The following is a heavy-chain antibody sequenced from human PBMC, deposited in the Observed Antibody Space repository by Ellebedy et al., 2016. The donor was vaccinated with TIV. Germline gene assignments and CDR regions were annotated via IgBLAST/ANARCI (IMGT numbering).Heavy chain of an antibody. CDR2: IYYSGNT. CDR1: GSSISTGYN. CDR3: ARGPYPYYDVLTGPYPNWFDP. Sequence: MPSETLSLTCTVSGSSISTGYNWGWIRQPPGKGLEWIGSIYYSGNTYYNPSLKSRVTISVDTSKHQFSLNLSSVTAADTAVYYCARGPYPYYDVLTGPYPNWFDPWGQGTLVTVSS. J-gene: IGHJ5*02. V-gene: IGHV4-38-2*02. D-gene: IGHD3-9*01.